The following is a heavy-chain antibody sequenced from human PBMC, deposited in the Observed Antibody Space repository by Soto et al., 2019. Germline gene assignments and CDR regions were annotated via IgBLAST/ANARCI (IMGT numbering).Heavy chain of an antibody. CDR2: ISYAGSNK. D-gene: IGHD3-3*01. CDR1: GFTFSSYA. Sequence: QVQLVEYGGGVVQPGRSLRLSCAASGFTFSSYAMHWVRQAPGKGLEWVAVISYAGSNKYYADSVKGRFTISRDNSKNPLDLQMSSLRAEDTAVYYCARGNPITIFGVVGPDYFDYWGQGTLVSVSS. V-gene: IGHV3-30-3*01. J-gene: IGHJ4*02. CDR3: ARGNPITIFGVVGPDYFDY.